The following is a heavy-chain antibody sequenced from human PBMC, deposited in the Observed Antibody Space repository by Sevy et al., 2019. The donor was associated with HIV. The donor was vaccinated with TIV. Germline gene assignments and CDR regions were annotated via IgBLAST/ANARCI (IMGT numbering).Heavy chain of an antibody. J-gene: IGHJ4*02. CDR2: MYYDGSA. D-gene: IGHD5-18*01. CDR3: ARGEDSAMIYY. V-gene: IGHV4-39*01. CDR1: GGSISSGSYY. Sequence: SETLSLTCTVSGGSISSGSYYWGWIRQPPGKGLEWIGTMYYDGSAYYNPSLQSRVSMSVDTSKNQFSLNLSSVTAADTAVYFCARGEDSAMIYYWGQGTLVTVSS.